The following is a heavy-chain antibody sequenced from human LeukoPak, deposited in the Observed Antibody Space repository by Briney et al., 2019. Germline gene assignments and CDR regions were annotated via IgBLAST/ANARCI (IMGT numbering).Heavy chain of an antibody. J-gene: IGHJ4*02. CDR2: ISSSSSYI. CDR3: ARAYCSGGSCYPFDY. Sequence: GGSLRLSCAASGFTFSSYSMNWVRQAPGTGLEWVSSISSSSSYIYYADSVKGRFTISRDNAKNSLYLQMNSLRAEDTAVYYCARAYCSGGSCYPFDYWGQGTLVTVSS. CDR1: GFTFSSYS. V-gene: IGHV3-21*01. D-gene: IGHD2-15*01.